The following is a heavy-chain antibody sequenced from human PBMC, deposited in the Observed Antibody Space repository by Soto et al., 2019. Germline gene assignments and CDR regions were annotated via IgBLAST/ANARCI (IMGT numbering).Heavy chain of an antibody. Sequence: QVQLVESGGGVVQPGRSLRLSCAASGFTFNSYGMHWVRQAPGKGLEWVAVVWYDGTNKYHADSVKGRFTISRDNSKNTLYLQMNSLRADDTAMYYCARGGGGYYYYLDVWGKGTTVTVSS. V-gene: IGHV3-33*01. CDR1: GFTFNSYG. J-gene: IGHJ6*03. D-gene: IGHD3-10*01. CDR2: VWYDGTNK. CDR3: ARGGGGYYYYLDV.